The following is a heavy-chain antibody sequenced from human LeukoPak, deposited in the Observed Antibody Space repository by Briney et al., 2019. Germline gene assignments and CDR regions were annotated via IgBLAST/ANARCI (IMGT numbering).Heavy chain of an antibody. CDR3: AREYYYDSSGYYWRHAFDI. Sequence: SETLSLTCTVSGGSISSYYWSWIRQPPGKGLEWIGEINHSGSTNYNPSLKSRVTISVDTSKNQFSLKLSSVTAADTAVYYCAREYYYDSSGYYWRHAFDIWGQGTMVTVSS. CDR2: INHSGST. D-gene: IGHD3-22*01. CDR1: GGSISSYY. J-gene: IGHJ3*02. V-gene: IGHV4-34*01.